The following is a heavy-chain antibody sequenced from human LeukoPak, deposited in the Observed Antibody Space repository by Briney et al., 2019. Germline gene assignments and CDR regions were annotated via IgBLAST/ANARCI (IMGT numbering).Heavy chain of an antibody. V-gene: IGHV3-11*01. CDR1: GFTFSDEY. J-gene: IGHJ4*02. CDR3: ARKAQYNGHYPLDY. Sequence: GGSLRLSCAASGFTFSDEYMSWIRQAPGKGLEWISCVSNSGSTIYYADSVKGRFTISRDSSKNTLFLQMNSLRAEDTALYFCARKAQYNGHYPLDYWGQGTLVTVSS. D-gene: IGHD1-7*01. CDR2: VSNSGSTI.